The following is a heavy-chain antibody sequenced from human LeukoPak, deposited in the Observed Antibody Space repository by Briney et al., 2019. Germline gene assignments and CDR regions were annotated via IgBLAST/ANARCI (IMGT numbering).Heavy chain of an antibody. J-gene: IGHJ4*02. D-gene: IGHD5-18*01. CDR2: INSDGSST. CDR1: GFTFSSYW. V-gene: IGHV3-74*01. Sequence: GGSLRLSCAASGFTFSSYWMHWVRQAPGKGLVWVSRINSDGSSTSYADSVKGRFTISRDNAKNTLYLQMNSLRAEDTAVYYCARGYSYGYRIDYWGQGTLVTASS. CDR3: ARGYSYGYRIDY.